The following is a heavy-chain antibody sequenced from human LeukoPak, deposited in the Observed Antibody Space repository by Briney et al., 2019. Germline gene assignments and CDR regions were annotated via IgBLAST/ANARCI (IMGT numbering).Heavy chain of an antibody. V-gene: IGHV1-46*01. Sequence: ASVKVSCKASRYTFTSYYMHWVRQAPGQGLEWMGIINPSGGSTSYAQKFQGRVTMTRDTSTSTVYMELSSLRSEDTAVYYCASVRSGYGYYFDYWGQGTLVTVSP. CDR2: INPSGGST. CDR3: ASVRSGYGYYFDY. CDR1: RYTFTSYY. D-gene: IGHD3-22*01. J-gene: IGHJ4*02.